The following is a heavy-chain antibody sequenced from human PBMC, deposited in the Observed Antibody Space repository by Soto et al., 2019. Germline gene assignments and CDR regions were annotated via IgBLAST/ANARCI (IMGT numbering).Heavy chain of an antibody. D-gene: IGHD2-2*02. CDR1: GFTFSSYA. Sequence: PGGSLRLSCAASGFTFSSYAMSWVRQAPGKGLEWVSAISGDGGSTYYADSVKGRFIIYRDNSKNTLYLQMNSLRAEDTAVYYCAKDRIVPAAIWTGFDYWGQGTLVTVSS. CDR3: AKDRIVPAAIWTGFDY. V-gene: IGHV3-23*01. CDR2: ISGDGGST. J-gene: IGHJ4*02.